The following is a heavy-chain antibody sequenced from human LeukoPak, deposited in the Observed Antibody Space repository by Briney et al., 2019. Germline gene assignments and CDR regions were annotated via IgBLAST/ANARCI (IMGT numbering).Heavy chain of an antibody. CDR3: ARVFAQHYYGSGSHDY. V-gene: IGHV3-30*04. J-gene: IGHJ4*02. CDR1: GFTFSSYA. CDR2: ISYDGSNK. D-gene: IGHD3-10*01. Sequence: PGGSLRLSCAASGFTFSSYAMHWVRQAPGKGLEWVAVISYDGSNKYYADSVKGRFTISRDNSKNTLYLQMNSLRAEDTAVYYCARVFAQHYYGSGSHDYWGQGTLVTVSS.